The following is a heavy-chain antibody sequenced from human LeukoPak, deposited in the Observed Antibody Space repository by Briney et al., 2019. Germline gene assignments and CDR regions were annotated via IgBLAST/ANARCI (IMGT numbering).Heavy chain of an antibody. D-gene: IGHD3-3*01. Sequence: PGGSLRLSCSASGFTFSSYAMHWVRQAPGKGLEYVSAISSNGGSTYYADSVKGRFTISRDNSKNTLYLQMSSLRAEDTAVYYCVKGGEGTYYDSWSGYWLRGYFDYWGQGTLVTVSS. CDR1: GFTFSSYA. CDR2: ISSNGGST. CDR3: VKGGEGTYYDSWSGYWLRGYFDY. V-gene: IGHV3-64D*06. J-gene: IGHJ4*02.